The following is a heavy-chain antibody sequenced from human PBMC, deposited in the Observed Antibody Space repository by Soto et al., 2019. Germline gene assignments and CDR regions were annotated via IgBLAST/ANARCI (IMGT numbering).Heavy chain of an antibody. CDR2: ISAYNGST. CDR3: ARVTYSSSSDYYYYYGMDV. Sequence: GASVKVSCKASGYTFTSYGISWVRQAPGQGLEWMGWISAYNGSTNYAQKLQGRVTMTTDTSTSTAYMELRSLRSDDTAVYYCARVTYSSSSDYYYYYGMDVWGQGTTVTVSS. CDR1: GYTFTSYG. D-gene: IGHD6-6*01. V-gene: IGHV1-18*04. J-gene: IGHJ6*02.